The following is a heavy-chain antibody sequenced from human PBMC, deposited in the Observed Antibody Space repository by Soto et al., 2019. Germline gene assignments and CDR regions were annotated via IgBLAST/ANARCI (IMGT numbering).Heavy chain of an antibody. J-gene: IGHJ4*02. D-gene: IGHD3-16*01. Sequence: EEQLVESGGGLVQPGGSLRLSCAASGFSFSTHYMNWVRQTPAKGLEWVSSINRDSTVIKYADSVKGRFTISRDNARNSLSLQMNSLRAEDTAVYYCLNGDYYVGPGTLVTVSS. CDR3: LNGDYY. CDR2: INRDSTVI. V-gene: IGHV3-48*01. CDR1: GFSFSTHY.